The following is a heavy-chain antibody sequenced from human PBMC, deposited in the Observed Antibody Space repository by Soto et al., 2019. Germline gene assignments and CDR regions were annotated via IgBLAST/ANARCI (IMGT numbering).Heavy chain of an antibody. CDR2: ISSSGSTI. Sequence: GGSLRLSCAASGFTFSDYYMSWIRQAPGKGLEWVSYISSSGSTIYYADSVKGRFTISRDNAKNSLYLQMNSLRAEDTAVYYCARDPNRSIAAAGTSYGMDVWGQGTTVTVSS. J-gene: IGHJ6*02. CDR3: ARDPNRSIAAAGTSYGMDV. V-gene: IGHV3-11*01. CDR1: GFTFSDYY. D-gene: IGHD6-13*01.